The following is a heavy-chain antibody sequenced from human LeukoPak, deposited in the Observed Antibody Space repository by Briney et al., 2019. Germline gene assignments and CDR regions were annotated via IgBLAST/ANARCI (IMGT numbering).Heavy chain of an antibody. V-gene: IGHV1-2*02. CDR2: INPNSGGT. J-gene: IGHJ4*02. CDR3: AREATTVTAYYFDY. D-gene: IGHD4-17*01. CDR1: GYTFTGYY. Sequence: ASVKVSCKASGYTFTGYYMHWVRQAPGQGLEWMGWINPNSGGTNYAQTFQGRVTMTRDTSISTAYMELSRLRSDDTAVYYCAREATTVTAYYFDYWGQGTLVTVSS.